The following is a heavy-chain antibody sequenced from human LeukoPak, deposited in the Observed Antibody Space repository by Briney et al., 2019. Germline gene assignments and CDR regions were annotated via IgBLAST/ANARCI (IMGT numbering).Heavy chain of an antibody. CDR1: GGSISSTNYY. V-gene: IGHV4-39*01. CDR2: LYDSGST. Sequence: SETLSLTCTVSGGSISSTNYYWDWIRQPPGKGLEWIGNLYDSGSTHYNPSLKSRVTISVDTSKNQFSLNLSSVTAADTAVYYCARLTRPDNSGEVDYWGQGTLVSVSS. CDR3: ARLTRPDNSGEVDY. D-gene: IGHD3-22*01. J-gene: IGHJ4*02.